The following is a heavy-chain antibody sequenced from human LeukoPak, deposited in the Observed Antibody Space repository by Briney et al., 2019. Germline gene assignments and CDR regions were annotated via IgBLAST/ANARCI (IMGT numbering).Heavy chain of an antibody. V-gene: IGHV1-69*13. CDR2: IIPIFGTA. CDR1: GYTFTGYY. CDR3: ARTLEWLFPFDY. J-gene: IGHJ4*02. D-gene: IGHD3-3*01. Sequence: GASVKVSCKASGYTFTGYYMHWVRQAPGQGLEWMGGIIPIFGTANYAQKFQGRVTITADESTSTAYMELSSLRSEDTAVYYCARTLEWLFPFDYWGQGTLVTVSS.